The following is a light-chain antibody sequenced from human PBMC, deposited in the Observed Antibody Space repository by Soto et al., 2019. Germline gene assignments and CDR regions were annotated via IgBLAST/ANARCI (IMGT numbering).Light chain of an antibody. CDR1: QSISTW. V-gene: IGKV1-5*01. CDR2: DAS. CDR3: QQYNSYSYT. J-gene: IGKJ2*01. Sequence: DIQMTQSPSTLSASVGDRITVTCRASQSISTWLAWYQQKPGKAPKLLIYDASTLESGVPSRFSGSRSGTEFTLTITSLPPDDFATYYCQQYNSYSYTFGQGTKLEI.